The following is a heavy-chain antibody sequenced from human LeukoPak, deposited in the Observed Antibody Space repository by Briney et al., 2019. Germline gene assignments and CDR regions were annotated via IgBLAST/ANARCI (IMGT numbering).Heavy chain of an antibody. CDR2: FIPMFNTR. J-gene: IGHJ4*02. CDR1: GGTFTTYS. V-gene: IGHV1-69*13. CDR3: ARRAGGYSHPYDY. Sequence: GASVKVSCKASGGTFTTYSISWVRQAPGQGLEWMGVFIPMFNTRKNAQNFQDRVSLTADESTSTAYMELSSVTSADTAVYYCARRAGGYSHPYDYWGQGILVTVSS. D-gene: IGHD4-23*01.